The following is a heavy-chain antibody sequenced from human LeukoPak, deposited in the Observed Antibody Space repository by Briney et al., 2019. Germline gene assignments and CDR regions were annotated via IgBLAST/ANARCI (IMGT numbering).Heavy chain of an antibody. CDR3: ASVPLRAGHCTNGVCSPYFDY. D-gene: IGHD2-8*01. CDR2: ITPNSGGT. V-gene: IGHV1-2*02. J-gene: IGHJ4*02. CDR1: GYTFTGYY. Sequence: GSVKVSCKASGYTFTGYYMHWVRQAPGQGLEWMGWITPNSGGTNYAQKFQGRVTMTRDTSISTAYMELSWLRSDDTAVYYCASVPLRAGHCTNGVCSPYFDYWGQGTLVTVSS.